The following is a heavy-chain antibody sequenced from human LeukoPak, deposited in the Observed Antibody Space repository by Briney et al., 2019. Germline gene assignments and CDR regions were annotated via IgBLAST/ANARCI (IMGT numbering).Heavy chain of an antibody. D-gene: IGHD3-10*01. J-gene: IGHJ6*04. CDR2: ISAYNGNT. CDR3: ARADLLLWFGESADYYYGMDV. Sequence: ATVKLSCKASGYTFTSYGISRVRQAPGQGRESRRWISAYNGNTNYAQTLQGRVTMTTDTSTSTAYMELRSLRSDDTAVYYCARADLLLWFGESADYYYGMDVWGKGTTVTVSS. CDR1: GYTFTSYG. V-gene: IGHV1-18*04.